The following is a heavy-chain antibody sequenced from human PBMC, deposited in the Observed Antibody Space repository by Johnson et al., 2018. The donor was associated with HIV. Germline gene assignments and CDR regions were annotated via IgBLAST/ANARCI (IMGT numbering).Heavy chain of an antibody. V-gene: IGHV3-30*04. D-gene: IGHD6-19*01. J-gene: IGHJ3*02. Sequence: QVQLVESGGGVVQPGRSLRLSCAASGFTFSSYAMHWVRQAPGKGLEWVAVISYDGSNKYYADHVKGRFTISRDNSKNTLYLQMNSLRAEDTAVYYCAKVFKVRVAGACDIWGQGTMVTVSS. CDR1: GFTFSSYA. CDR2: ISYDGSNK. CDR3: AKVFKVRVAGACDI.